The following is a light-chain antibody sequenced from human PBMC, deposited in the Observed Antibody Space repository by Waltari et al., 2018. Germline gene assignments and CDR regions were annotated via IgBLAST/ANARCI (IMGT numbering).Light chain of an antibody. Sequence: QSALPQPASVSGSPGQSITISCTGTSSDGGGYHSVAWYQKHPGKAPKLLIYDVSNRPSGVSNRFSASKSGNTASLIISGLQAEDEADYYCSSYTSSTTLLLIFGGGTKLTVL. CDR2: DVS. CDR1: SSDGGGYHS. J-gene: IGLJ2*01. CDR3: SSYTSSTTLLLI. V-gene: IGLV2-14*03.